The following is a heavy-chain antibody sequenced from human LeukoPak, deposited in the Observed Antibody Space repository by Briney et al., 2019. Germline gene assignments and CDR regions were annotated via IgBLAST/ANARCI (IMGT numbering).Heavy chain of an antibody. Sequence: SQTLSLTCAVYGGSFSGYYWSWIRQPPGKGLEWIGEINHSGSTNYNSSLKRRVTISIDTSKTQFSLNLSSVAAAATDVYYCARRATNSRLSMVRGVIVAANNHHFDYGGQGTLVTVSS. CDR3: ARRATNSRLSMVRGVIVAANNHHFDY. D-gene: IGHD3-10*01. CDR1: GGSFSGYY. CDR2: INHSGST. V-gene: IGHV4-34*01. J-gene: IGHJ4*02.